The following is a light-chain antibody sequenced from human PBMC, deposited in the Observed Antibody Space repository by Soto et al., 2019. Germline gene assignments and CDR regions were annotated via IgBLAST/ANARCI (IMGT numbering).Light chain of an antibody. CDR2: DAS. Sequence: EIVLTQSPATLSLSPGERATLSCRASQSVSSYLACYQQKPGQAPRLLIYDASNRATGIPARFSGSGSGTDFTLTISSLEPEDFAGYYCQQRSNWPWTFGQGTKVEIK. CDR3: QQRSNWPWT. J-gene: IGKJ1*01. CDR1: QSVSSY. V-gene: IGKV3-11*01.